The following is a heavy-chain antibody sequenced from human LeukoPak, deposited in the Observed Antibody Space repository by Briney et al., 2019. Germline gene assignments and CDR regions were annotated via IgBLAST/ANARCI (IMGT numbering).Heavy chain of an antibody. CDR1: GGSISSYY. J-gene: IGHJ5*02. V-gene: IGHV4-59*01. CDR3: ARSYYDSSGRFDP. D-gene: IGHD3-22*01. Sequence: PSETLSLTCTVSGGSISSYYWSWIRQPPRKGLEWIGYIYYSGSTNYNPSVKSRVTISVDTSKNQFSLKLSSVTAADTAVYYCARSYYDSSGRFDPWGQGTLVTVSS. CDR2: IYYSGST.